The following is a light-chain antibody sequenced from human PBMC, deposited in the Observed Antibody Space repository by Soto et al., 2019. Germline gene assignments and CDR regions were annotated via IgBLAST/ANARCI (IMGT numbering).Light chain of an antibody. CDR2: KAS. V-gene: IGKV1-5*03. CDR3: QQYSSYSSGT. CDR1: QSIDNW. J-gene: IGKJ1*01. Sequence: DIQMTQSPSTLSASEGDRVTITCRASQSIDNWLAWYQQKPGKAPKLLIYKASTLESGVPSRFSGSGSGTEFTLTISSLQPDDFATYYCQQYSSYSSGTFGQGTKLEIK.